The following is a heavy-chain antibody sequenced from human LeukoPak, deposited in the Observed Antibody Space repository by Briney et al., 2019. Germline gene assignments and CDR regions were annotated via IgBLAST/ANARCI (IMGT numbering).Heavy chain of an antibody. V-gene: IGHV1-2*02. Sequence: ASVKVSCKASGYTFTGYYMHWVRQAPGQGLEWMGWINRNSGGTNYAQKFQGRVTMTRDTSISTAYMELSRLRSDDTAVYYCARETIFGVVENLFDYWGQGTLVTVSS. CDR3: ARETIFGVVENLFDY. CDR1: GYTFTGYY. D-gene: IGHD3-3*01. J-gene: IGHJ4*02. CDR2: INRNSGGT.